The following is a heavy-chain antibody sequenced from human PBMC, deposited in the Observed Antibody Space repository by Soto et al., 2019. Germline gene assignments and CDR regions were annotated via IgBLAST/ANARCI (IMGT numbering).Heavy chain of an antibody. CDR2: IYTNGST. Sequence: SETLSLTCTVSGGSISYYYWSWIRQPAGKELEWIGRIYTNGSTNYNPSLKSRVTMSLDMSRNQFSLKLNSVTAADTAVYYCARGPHFYSSGWYGSPLDYWGQGTLVTVSS. J-gene: IGHJ4*02. CDR3: ARGPHFYSSGWYGSPLDY. V-gene: IGHV4-4*07. D-gene: IGHD6-19*01. CDR1: GGSISYYY.